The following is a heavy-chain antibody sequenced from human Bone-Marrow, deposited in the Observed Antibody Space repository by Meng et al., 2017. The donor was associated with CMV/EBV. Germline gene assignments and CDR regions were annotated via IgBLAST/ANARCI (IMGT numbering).Heavy chain of an antibody. CDR1: GFTFSSYD. CDR3: TTVVRYYYYGMDV. V-gene: IGHV3-15*01. D-gene: IGHD6-6*01. CDR2: IKSKTDGGTT. Sequence: GESLKISCAASGFTFSSYDMHWVRQAPGKGLEWVGRIKSKTDGGTTDYAAPVKGRFTISRDDSKNTLYLQMNSLKTEDTAVYYCTTVVRYYYYGMDVWGQGTTVTVSS. J-gene: IGHJ6*02.